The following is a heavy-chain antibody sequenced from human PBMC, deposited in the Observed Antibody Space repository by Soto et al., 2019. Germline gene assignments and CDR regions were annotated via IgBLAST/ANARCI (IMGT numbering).Heavy chain of an antibody. Sequence: QVQLVQSGAEVKKPGSSVKVSCKASGGTFSSYAISWVRQAPGQGLEWMGGIIPIFGTANYAQKFQGRVTITADESTSTAYMELSSLRSEDTAVYYCARGPESSTIFGVVSFFDYWCQGTLVTVSS. J-gene: IGHJ4*02. CDR1: GGTFSSYA. V-gene: IGHV1-69*01. CDR2: IIPIFGTA. D-gene: IGHD3-3*01. CDR3: ARGPESSTIFGVVSFFDY.